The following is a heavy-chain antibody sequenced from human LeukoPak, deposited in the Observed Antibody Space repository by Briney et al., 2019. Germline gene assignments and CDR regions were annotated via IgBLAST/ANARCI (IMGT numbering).Heavy chain of an antibody. CDR1: GYSISSGYY. CDR2: IYHSGTT. J-gene: IGHJ4*02. CDR3: ARVTHYYDSGSYPY. Sequence: SETLSLTCTVSGYSISSGYYWGWIRQSPGKGLEWIGNIYHSGTTYYNPSLKSRATISVDTSKNQFSLKLSSVTAADTAVYYCARVTHYYDSGSYPYWGQGTLVTVSS. V-gene: IGHV4-38-2*02. D-gene: IGHD3-10*01.